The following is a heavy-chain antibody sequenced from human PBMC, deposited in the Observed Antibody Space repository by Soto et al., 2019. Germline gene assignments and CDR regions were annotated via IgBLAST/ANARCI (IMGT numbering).Heavy chain of an antibody. CDR2: IYYSGNT. D-gene: IGHD2-2*01. CDR3: ARLGGYCSTTGCYGYYAMDV. Sequence: SETLSLTCTVSGGSISSSNYYWGWIRQPPGKGLEWIGSIYYSGNTYYNPSLKSRVTMSVDTSKNQFSLKLSSVTAADTAVYYCARLGGYCSTTGCYGYYAMDVSCPAPTVTVSS. J-gene: IGHJ6*02. CDR1: GGSISSSNYY. V-gene: IGHV4-39*01.